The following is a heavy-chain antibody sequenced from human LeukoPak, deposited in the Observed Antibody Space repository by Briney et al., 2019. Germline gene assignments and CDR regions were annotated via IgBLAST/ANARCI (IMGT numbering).Heavy chain of an antibody. CDR3: ARNGAPGDGSYYNLNYGMDV. CDR1: GFTFSGDW. Sequence: EGSLRLSCEASGFTFSGDWMHWVRQAPGKGLVWLSRIKNDGSITTYADSEKGRFTIYRDNAKNTLYLQMNSLRAEDTAVYYCARNGAPGDGSYYNLNYGMDVWGQGTTVTVSS. D-gene: IGHD3-10*01. V-gene: IGHV3-74*03. J-gene: IGHJ6*02. CDR2: IKNDGSIT.